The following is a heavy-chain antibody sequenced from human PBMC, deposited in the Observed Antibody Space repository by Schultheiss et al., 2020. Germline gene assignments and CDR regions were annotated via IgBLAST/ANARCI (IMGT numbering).Heavy chain of an antibody. CDR3: AKDESGAVAGWGAYFDY. V-gene: IGHV3-43*01. Sequence: GESLKISCAASGFTFDDYTMHWVRQAPGKGLEWVSLISWDGGSTYYADSVKGRFTISRDNAKNSLYLQMNSLRAEDTAVYYCAKDESGAVAGWGAYFDYWGQGTLVTVSS. J-gene: IGHJ4*02. CDR1: GFTFDDYT. D-gene: IGHD6-19*01. CDR2: ISWDGGST.